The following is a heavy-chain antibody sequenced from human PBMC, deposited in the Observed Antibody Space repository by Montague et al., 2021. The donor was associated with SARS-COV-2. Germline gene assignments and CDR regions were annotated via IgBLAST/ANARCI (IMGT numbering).Heavy chain of an antibody. CDR3: TRDRDYGDYLNWFNP. D-gene: IGHD4-17*01. V-gene: IGHV3-7*01. Sequence: SLRLSCSASGFTIVSFWMRWVRQAPGKGLEWVANIRQDGSDKYYLDSVSGGFTISRDNAKNSLYLQMSSLRAEDTGVYYCTRDRDYGDYLNWFNPWGQGTLVTVSP. J-gene: IGHJ5*02. CDR1: GFTIVSFW. CDR2: IRQDGSDK.